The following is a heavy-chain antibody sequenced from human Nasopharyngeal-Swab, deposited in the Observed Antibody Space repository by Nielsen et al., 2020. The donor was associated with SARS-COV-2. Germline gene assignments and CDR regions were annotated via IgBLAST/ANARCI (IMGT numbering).Heavy chain of an antibody. CDR1: GGSFSGYY. J-gene: IGHJ6*02. Sequence: SETLSLTCAVYGGSFSGYYWSWIHQPPGKGLEWIGEINHSGSTNYNPSLKSRVTMSVDTSKNQFSLKVSSVTAADTAVYYCARVGGYDYYYGMDVWGQGTTVTVSS. CDR2: INHSGST. D-gene: IGHD1-26*01. CDR3: ARVGGYDYYYGMDV. V-gene: IGHV4-34*01.